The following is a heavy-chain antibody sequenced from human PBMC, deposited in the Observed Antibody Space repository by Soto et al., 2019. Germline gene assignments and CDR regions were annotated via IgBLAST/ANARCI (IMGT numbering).Heavy chain of an antibody. J-gene: IGHJ4*02. V-gene: IGHV6-1*01. Sequence: SQKLSLNCAILGDSVSSNSAAWNWIRKSPSRGLEWLGRTYYMSKWFNNYALSVKSRITINRDTSKNQFSLQLNSVTPEDTAVYYCARGDQGCECWGKRNMVIVSS. CDR3: ARGDQGCEC. D-gene: IGHD3-3*01. CDR2: TYYMSKWFN. CDR1: GDSVSSNSAA.